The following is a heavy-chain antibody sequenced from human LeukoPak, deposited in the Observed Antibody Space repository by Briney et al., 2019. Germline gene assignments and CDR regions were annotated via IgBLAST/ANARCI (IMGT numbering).Heavy chain of an antibody. Sequence: GASVKVSCKASGYTFTYRYLHWVRQAPGQALEWMGWITPFNGNTNYAQKFQDRVTITRDRSMSTAYMELSSLRSEDTAMYYCAALRGYGSGSYGFDPWGQGTLVTVSS. V-gene: IGHV1-45*02. CDR2: ITPFNGNT. J-gene: IGHJ5*02. D-gene: IGHD3-10*01. CDR1: GYTFTYRY. CDR3: AALRGYGSGSYGFDP.